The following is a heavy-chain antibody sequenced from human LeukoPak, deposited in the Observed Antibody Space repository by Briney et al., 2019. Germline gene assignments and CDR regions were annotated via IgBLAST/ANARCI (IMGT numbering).Heavy chain of an antibody. Sequence: PSETLSLTCAVYGGSFSCYYWSWIRQPPGKGLEGIGEINHSGSTNYNPSLKSRVTISVDTSKNQFYLKLSSVTAADTAVYYCASTMIVVGQRIDTWGQGTMVTVSS. D-gene: IGHD3-22*01. J-gene: IGHJ3*02. CDR3: ASTMIVVGQRIDT. CDR2: INHSGST. CDR1: GGSFSCYY. V-gene: IGHV4-34*01.